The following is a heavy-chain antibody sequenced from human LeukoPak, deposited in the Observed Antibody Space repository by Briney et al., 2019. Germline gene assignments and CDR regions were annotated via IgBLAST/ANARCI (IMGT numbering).Heavy chain of an antibody. CDR3: VKDVVSGGD. Sequence: EASVKVSCKASGYTFTTYGMNWVRQAPGKGLEWVSTISNTGTGTYYADSVKGRFTISRDNSKNMLYLQMSSLRAEDTAVYYCVKDVVSGGDWGQGTLVTVSS. J-gene: IGHJ4*02. CDR2: ISNTGTGT. D-gene: IGHD2-15*01. V-gene: IGHV3-23*01. CDR1: GYTFTTYG.